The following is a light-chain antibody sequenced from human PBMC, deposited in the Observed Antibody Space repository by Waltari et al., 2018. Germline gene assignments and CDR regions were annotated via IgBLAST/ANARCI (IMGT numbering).Light chain of an antibody. CDR1: DSDVGAYDF. J-gene: IGLJ1*01. V-gene: IGLV2-14*01. CDR3: SSYTTSSAPRV. Sequence: QSALTQPASVSGSPGQSITISCSGTDSDVGAYDFVPWYQQHPGNAPHLIIYEVSNRPSGISNRFSASKSGNTASLTISGLQAEDEADYYCSSYTTSSAPRVFGTGTRVTVL. CDR2: EVS.